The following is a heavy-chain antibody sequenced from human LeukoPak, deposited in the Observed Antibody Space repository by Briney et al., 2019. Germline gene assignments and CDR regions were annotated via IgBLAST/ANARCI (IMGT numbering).Heavy chain of an antibody. CDR2: IYYSGST. D-gene: IGHD3-16*01. CDR3: ARVVRLPFSGEYFDL. V-gene: IGHV4-39*07. CDR1: GGSISSSSYY. J-gene: IGHJ2*01. Sequence: SETLSLTCTVSGGSISSSSYYWGWIRQPPGKGLEWIGSIYYSGSTYYNPSLKSRVTISVDTSKNQFSLKLSSVTAADTAVYYCARVVRLPFSGEYFDLWGRGTLVTVSS.